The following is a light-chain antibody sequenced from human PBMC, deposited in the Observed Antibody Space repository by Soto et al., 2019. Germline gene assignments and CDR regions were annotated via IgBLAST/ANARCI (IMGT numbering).Light chain of an antibody. CDR2: GVS. Sequence: QSALTQPASVSGSPGQSITISCTGTSSDVGGYDYVSWYQQHPGKAPELMIYGVSNRPSGVSNRFSGSKSGNTASLTISGLQAEDEADYYCSSYTNSITHVFGGGTKVTVL. CDR3: SSYTNSITHV. CDR1: SSDVGGYDY. V-gene: IGLV2-14*03. J-gene: IGLJ3*02.